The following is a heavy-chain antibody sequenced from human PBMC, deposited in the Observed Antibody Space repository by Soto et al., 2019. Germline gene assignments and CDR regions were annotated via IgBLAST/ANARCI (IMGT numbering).Heavy chain of an antibody. V-gene: IGHV3-30*03. CDR1: GFTFSSYG. CDR2: ISYDGSNK. J-gene: IGHJ4*02. CDR3: IKSAGDYSPPPLDY. Sequence: PGGSLRLSCAASGFTFSSYGMHWVRQAPGKGLEWVAVISYDGSNKYYADSVKGRFTISRDNSKDTLYLQMNSLRAEDTAVYYCIKSAGDYSPPPLDYWGQGTLVTVSS. D-gene: IGHD4-17*01.